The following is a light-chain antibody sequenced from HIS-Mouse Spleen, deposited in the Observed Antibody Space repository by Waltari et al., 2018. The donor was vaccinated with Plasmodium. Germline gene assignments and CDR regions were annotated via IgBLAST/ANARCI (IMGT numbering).Light chain of an antibody. CDR2: EIS. CDR1: SSDVRGYNY. V-gene: IGLV2-8*01. Sequence: QSALTQPPSASGSPGQSVTLSCTGTSSDVRGYNYVPWYQQHPRKAPKLMIYEISQPPSGVPDRFSGSKSGNTASLTVSELQAEDEADYYCSSYAGSNNLVFGGGTKLTVL. J-gene: IGLJ2*01. CDR3: SSYAGSNNLV.